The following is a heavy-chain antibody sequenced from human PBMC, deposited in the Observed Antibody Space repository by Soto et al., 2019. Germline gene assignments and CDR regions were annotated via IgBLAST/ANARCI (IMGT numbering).Heavy chain of an antibody. CDR2: ISYDGSNK. D-gene: IGHD4-17*01. J-gene: IGHJ6*02. CDR1: GFTFSSYA. V-gene: IGHV3-30-3*01. CDR3: ARYYGYCDRNYYYGMDV. Sequence: GGSLRLSCAASGFTFSSYAMHWVRQAPGKGLEWVAVISYDGSNKYYADSVKGRFTISRDNSKNTLYLQMNSLRAEDTAVYYCARYYGYCDRNYYYGMDVWGQGTTVTVSS.